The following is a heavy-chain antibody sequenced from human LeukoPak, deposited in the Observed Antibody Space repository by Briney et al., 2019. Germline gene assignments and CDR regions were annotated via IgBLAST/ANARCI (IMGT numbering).Heavy chain of an antibody. D-gene: IGHD2-2*01. CDR2: ISYDGSNK. CDR1: GFTFSNYN. J-gene: IGHJ4*02. V-gene: IGHV3-30*03. Sequence: PGGSLRLSCAASGFTFSNYNMNWVRQTPGKGLEWVAVISYDGSNKYYADSVKGRFTISRDNSKNTLYLQMNSLRAEDTAVYYCARSPRYCSSTSCWGDYWGQGTLVTVSS. CDR3: ARSPRYCSSTSCWGDY.